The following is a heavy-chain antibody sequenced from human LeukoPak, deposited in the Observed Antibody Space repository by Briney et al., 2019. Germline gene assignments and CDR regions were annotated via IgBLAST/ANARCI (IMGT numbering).Heavy chain of an antibody. Sequence: GGSLRLSCAASGFSFSNYAMNWVRQSPGKGLEWFSSLGDNDGRTFYADSVKGRFTISRDNSKNTLYLQMNSLRAEDTAIYYCAKNGKDNYDMFFDYWGQGTLVTVSS. V-gene: IGHV3-23*01. CDR1: GFSFSNYA. CDR3: AKNGKDNYDMFFDY. J-gene: IGHJ4*02. CDR2: LGDNDGRT. D-gene: IGHD3-9*01.